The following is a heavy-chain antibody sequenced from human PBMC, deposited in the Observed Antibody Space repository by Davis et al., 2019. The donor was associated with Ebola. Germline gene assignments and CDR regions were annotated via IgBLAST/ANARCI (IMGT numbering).Heavy chain of an antibody. Sequence: MPSETLSLTCTVSGGSIISSSSYWGWIRQPPGEGLEWIGEISRSGRATYKPSLKSRVTISVDTSKSQFSLNLRSVTAADAAMYYCARADWSWGKYFDYWSQGILVTVSS. CDR3: ARADWSWGKYFDY. V-gene: IGHV4-39*07. CDR2: ISRSGRA. D-gene: IGHD3-16*01. J-gene: IGHJ4*02. CDR1: GGSIISSSSY.